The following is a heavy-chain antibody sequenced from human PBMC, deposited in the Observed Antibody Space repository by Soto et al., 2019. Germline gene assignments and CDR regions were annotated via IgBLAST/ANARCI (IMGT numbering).Heavy chain of an antibody. V-gene: IGHV1-18*01. Sequence: QVQLVQSGAEVKKPGASVKVSCKASGYTFTSYGISWVREAPGQGLEWMGWISAYNGNTNYAQKLQGRVTMTTDTATSTAYMELRSLRSDDTAVYYCARVVGYYGSGSYYKYNWFDPWGQGTLVTVSS. CDR2: ISAYNGNT. D-gene: IGHD3-10*01. J-gene: IGHJ5*02. CDR1: GYTFTSYG. CDR3: ARVVGYYGSGSYYKYNWFDP.